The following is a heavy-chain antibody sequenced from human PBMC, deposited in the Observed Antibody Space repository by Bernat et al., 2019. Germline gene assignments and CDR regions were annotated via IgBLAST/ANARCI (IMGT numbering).Heavy chain of an antibody. CDR3: ARHKVTIVVVPAAPFDY. V-gene: IGHV4-39*01. J-gene: IGHJ4*02. CDR2: IYYSGST. D-gene: IGHD2-2*01. Sequence: QLQLQESGPGLVKPSETLSLTCTVSGGSISSSSYYWGWIRQPPGKGLEWIGRIYYSGSTYYNPSLKSRVTISVDTSKNQFSLKLSSVTAADTAVYYCARHKVTIVVVPAAPFDYWGQGTLVTISS. CDR1: GGSISSSSYY.